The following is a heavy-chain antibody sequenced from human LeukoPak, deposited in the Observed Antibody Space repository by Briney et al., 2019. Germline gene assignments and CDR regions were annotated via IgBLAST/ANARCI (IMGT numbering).Heavy chain of an antibody. J-gene: IGHJ1*01. CDR2: INPNSGGT. CDR3: ARGSYDSSDFEYFHH. D-gene: IGHD3-22*01. Sequence: ASVKVSCKASGYTFTGNYMHWVRQAPGQGLEWMGWINPNSGGTNYAQKFQGRVTMTRDTSIGAAYMELNRLRSDDTAVYYCARGSYDSSDFEYFHHWGQGTLVTVSS. CDR1: GYTFTGNY. V-gene: IGHV1-2*02.